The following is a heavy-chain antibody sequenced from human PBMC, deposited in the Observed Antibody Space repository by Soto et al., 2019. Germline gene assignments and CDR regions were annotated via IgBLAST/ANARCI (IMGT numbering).Heavy chain of an antibody. CDR1: GGTFSSYA. CDR3: ARSRVTYYYDRSAFDI. V-gene: IGHV1-69*01. D-gene: IGHD3-22*01. CDR2: IIPIFGTA. Sequence: QVQLVQSGAEVKKPGSSVKVSCKASGGTFSSYAISWVRQAPGQGLEWMGGIIPIFGTANYAQKFQGRVTITAEESTSTAYMELSSLRSEDTAVYYCARSRVTYYYDRSAFDIWGQGTRVTVSS. J-gene: IGHJ3*02.